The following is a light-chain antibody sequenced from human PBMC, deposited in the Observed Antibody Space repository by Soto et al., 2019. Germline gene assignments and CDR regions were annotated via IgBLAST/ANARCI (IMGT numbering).Light chain of an antibody. V-gene: IGKV3-11*01. Sequence: EIVLTQSPATLSLSPGERATLSCRASQSVSSYLAWYQQKPGQAPRLLIYDASNRATGIPARFSGSGSGIDFTLTISSLEPEDFAVYYCQQRSNWRITFGQGTRLEIK. CDR1: QSVSSY. CDR2: DAS. J-gene: IGKJ5*01. CDR3: QQRSNWRIT.